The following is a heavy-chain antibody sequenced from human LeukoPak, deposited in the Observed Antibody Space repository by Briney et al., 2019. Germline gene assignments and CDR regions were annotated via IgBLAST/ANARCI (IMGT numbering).Heavy chain of an antibody. Sequence: PSETLSLTCTVSGGSISSYYWSWIRQPPGKGLEWIGYIYYSGSTNYNSSLKSRVTISVDTSKNQFSLKLSSVTAADTAVYYCARSDLGYCSGGSCYYFDYWGQGTLVTVSS. V-gene: IGHV4-59*01. CDR2: IYYSGST. D-gene: IGHD2-15*01. CDR3: ARSDLGYCSGGSCYYFDY. CDR1: GGSISSYY. J-gene: IGHJ4*02.